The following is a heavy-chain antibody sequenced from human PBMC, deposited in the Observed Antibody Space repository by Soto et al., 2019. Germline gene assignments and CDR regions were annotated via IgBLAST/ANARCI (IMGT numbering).Heavy chain of an antibody. V-gene: IGHV3-23*01. J-gene: IGHJ4*02. CDR2: ISGSGGST. CDR1: GFTFSSYA. D-gene: IGHD3-3*01. CDR3: AKDRTIFGVVGRVFDY. Sequence: GGSLRLSCAASGFTFSSYAMSWVRQAPGKGLEWVSAISGSGGSTYYADSVKGRFTISRDNSKNTLYLQMNSLRAEDTAVYYCAKDRTIFGVVGRVFDYWGQGTLVTVSS.